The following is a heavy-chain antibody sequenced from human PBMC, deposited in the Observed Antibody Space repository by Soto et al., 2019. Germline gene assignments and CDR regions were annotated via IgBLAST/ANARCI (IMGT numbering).Heavy chain of an antibody. Sequence: VGSLRLSCAASGFTFSSYSMHWVRQAPGKGLEWITFISFDASNKYYADSVKGRFTISRDNSENTLYLQMNNLRTEDTAVYYCARDSFRAHDFGDYLAYWGQGTLVTVSS. CDR2: ISFDASNK. D-gene: IGHD4-17*01. CDR1: GFTFSSYS. J-gene: IGHJ4*02. CDR3: ARDSFRAHDFGDYLAY. V-gene: IGHV3-30-3*01.